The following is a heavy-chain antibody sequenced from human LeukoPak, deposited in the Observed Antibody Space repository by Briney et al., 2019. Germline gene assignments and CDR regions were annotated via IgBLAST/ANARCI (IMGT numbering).Heavy chain of an antibody. CDR1: GFTFSTYG. D-gene: IGHD3-22*01. CDR3: AKYDNGFFYYYLDV. J-gene: IGHJ6*03. Sequence: GGSLRLSCATSGFTFSTYGMTWVRQAPGKGLEWVAGISGRGTTTAYAESVEGRFTISRDNSKNTLYVQMDSLRVEDTAVYYCAKYDNGFFYYYLDVWGKGTTVTVSS. CDR2: ISGRGTTT. V-gene: IGHV3-23*01.